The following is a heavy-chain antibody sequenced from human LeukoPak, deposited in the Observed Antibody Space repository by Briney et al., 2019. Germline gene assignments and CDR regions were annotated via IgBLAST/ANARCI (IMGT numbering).Heavy chain of an antibody. Sequence: PGGSLRLSCAASGFTFSSYAMHWVRRAPGKGLEWVAVISYDGSNKYYADSVKGRFTISRDNSKNTLYLQMNSLRAEDTAVYYCARAVAMIVVVILDYWGQGTLVTVSS. CDR1: GFTFSSYA. CDR3: ARAVAMIVVVILDY. CDR2: ISYDGSNK. D-gene: IGHD3-22*01. V-gene: IGHV3-30-3*01. J-gene: IGHJ4*02.